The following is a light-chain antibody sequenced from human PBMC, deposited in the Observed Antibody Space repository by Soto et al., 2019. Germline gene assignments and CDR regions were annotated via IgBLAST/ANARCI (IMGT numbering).Light chain of an antibody. J-gene: IGLJ3*02. CDR1: NSNIGNNY. Sequence: QSVLTQPPSVSAAPGQKVTISCSGSNSNIGNNYVSWYQQFPGTAPKLLIYDNDKRPSGIPDRFSGSKSDTSGTLDIIGLQTGDEADYYCGTWDSRLSAVVFGGGTQLTVL. V-gene: IGLV1-51*01. CDR3: GTWDSRLSAVV. CDR2: DND.